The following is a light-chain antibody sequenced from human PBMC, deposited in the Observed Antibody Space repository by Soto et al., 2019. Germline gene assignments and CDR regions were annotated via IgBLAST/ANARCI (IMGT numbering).Light chain of an antibody. Sequence: EIVLTQSPGTLSLSPGEEPPLSSGPGRGVTSGFLAWYQQKPGQAPRLLIYGASSRATGIPDRFSGSGSGTDFTLTISRLEPEDVAVYYCQQYDNSPLTFGGGTKVEIK. V-gene: IGKV3-20*01. CDR3: QQYDNSPLT. CDR1: RGVTSGF. J-gene: IGKJ4*01. CDR2: GAS.